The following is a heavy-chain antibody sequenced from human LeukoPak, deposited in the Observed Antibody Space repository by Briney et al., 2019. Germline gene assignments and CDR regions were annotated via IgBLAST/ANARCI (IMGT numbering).Heavy chain of an antibody. V-gene: IGHV4-30-4*08. CDR2: ISDSGST. CDR3: ARDLGSGNYPRYYYYMDV. Sequence: NPSETLSLTCTLSGGSTNRGEYYWSWIRQPPGKGLEWIGYISDSGSTYYSPSLKSRVTISVDTSKNQFSLKLSSVTAADTAVYYCARDLGSGNYPRYYYYMDVWGKGTTVSVSS. CDR1: GGSTNRGEYY. J-gene: IGHJ6*03. D-gene: IGHD3-10*01.